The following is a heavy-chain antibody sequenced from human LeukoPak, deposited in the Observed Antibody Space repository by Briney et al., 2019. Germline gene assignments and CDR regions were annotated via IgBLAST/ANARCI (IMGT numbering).Heavy chain of an antibody. CDR1: GGSISSNIYS. V-gene: IGHV4-39*07. CDR3: ARISSSNWYNERGAFDV. J-gene: IGHJ3*01. CDR2: IYYGGST. D-gene: IGHD6-13*01. Sequence: KPSETLSLTCTVSGGSISSNIYSWGWIRQPPGKGLEWIGTIYYGGSTYYYPSLKSRVTISVDTSKNQFSLKLRSVTAADTAVYYCARISSSNWYNERGAFDVWGQGTMVTVSS.